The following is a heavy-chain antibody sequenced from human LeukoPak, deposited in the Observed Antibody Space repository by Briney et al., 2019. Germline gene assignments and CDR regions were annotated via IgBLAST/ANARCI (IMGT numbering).Heavy chain of an antibody. CDR3: ARDPSFTWTPDY. CDR2: ICPDGTGI. Sequence: PGGSLRLSCAASGFIFSFYCMHWVRQAPGKGPMWVSRICPDGTGISYADSVKARFTTSRDNAKNSLYLQMNSLRAEDTAVYYCARDPSFTWTPDYWGQGTLVTVSS. V-gene: IGHV3-74*01. D-gene: IGHD3-16*01. CDR1: GFIFSFYC. J-gene: IGHJ4*02.